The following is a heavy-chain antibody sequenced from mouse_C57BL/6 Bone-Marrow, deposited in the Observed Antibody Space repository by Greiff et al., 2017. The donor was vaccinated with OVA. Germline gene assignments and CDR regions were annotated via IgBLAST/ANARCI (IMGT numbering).Heavy chain of an antibody. CDR1: GFTFSSYA. V-gene: IGHV5-4*03. D-gene: IGHD2-5*01. Sequence: EVMLVESGGGLVKPGGSLKLSCAASGFTFSSYAMSWVRQTPEKRLEWVATISDGGSYTYYPDNVKGRFTISRDNAKNNLYLQMSHLKSEDTAMYYCASYYSNPRRPLDYWGQGTTLTVSS. CDR2: ISDGGSYT. CDR3: ASYYSNPRRPLDY. J-gene: IGHJ2*01.